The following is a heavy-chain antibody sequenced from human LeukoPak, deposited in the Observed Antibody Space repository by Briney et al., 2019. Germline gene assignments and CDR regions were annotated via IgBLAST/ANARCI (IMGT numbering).Heavy chain of an antibody. Sequence: GGSLRLSCAASGFTFSSYEMNWVRQAPGKGLEWVSYISSSGSTIYYADSVKGRFTISRDNAKNSLFLQMNSLRAEDTAVYYCARGRQNSGSYSDAFDIWGQGTMVTVSS. CDR1: GFTFSSYE. CDR2: ISSSGSTI. D-gene: IGHD1-26*01. J-gene: IGHJ3*02. V-gene: IGHV3-48*03. CDR3: ARGRQNSGSYSDAFDI.